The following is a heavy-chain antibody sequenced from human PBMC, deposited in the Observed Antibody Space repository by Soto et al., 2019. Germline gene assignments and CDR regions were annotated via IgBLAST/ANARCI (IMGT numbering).Heavy chain of an antibody. CDR2: FSGSGGST. D-gene: IGHD1-7*01. V-gene: IGHV3-23*01. J-gene: IGHJ5*02. CDR1: GFTFSSYA. CDR3: AKDRITGTTGWFDP. Sequence: PGGSLRLSCAAPGFTFSSYAMSWVRQAPGKGLEWVSTFSGSGGSTYYADSVKGRFTISRDNSKNTLYLQMNSLRAEDTAIYYCAKDRITGTTGWFDPWGQGTLVTVSS.